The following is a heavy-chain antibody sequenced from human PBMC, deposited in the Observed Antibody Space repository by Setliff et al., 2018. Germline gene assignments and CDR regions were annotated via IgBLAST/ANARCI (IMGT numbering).Heavy chain of an antibody. CDR3: ARVKVIVGATPRTYYMDV. Sequence: ASVKVSCKASGYTFTSYDINWVRQATGQGLEWMGWMNPNSGNTGYAQKFQGRVTITRNTSISTAYMDLSSLRSEDTAVYYCARVKVIVGATPRTYYMDVWGKGTTVTVSS. J-gene: IGHJ6*03. V-gene: IGHV1-8*03. D-gene: IGHD1-26*01. CDR1: GYTFTSYD. CDR2: MNPNSGNT.